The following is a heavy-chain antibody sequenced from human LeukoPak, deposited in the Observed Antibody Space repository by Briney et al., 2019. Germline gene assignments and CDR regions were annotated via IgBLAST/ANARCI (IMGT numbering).Heavy chain of an antibody. Sequence: GASVKVSCKASGYTFTSYDINWVRQATGQGLEWMGWMNPNSGNTGYAQKLQGRVTMTTDTSTSTAYMELRSLRSDDTAVYYCARGRGNWNHYYYYYMDVWGKGTTVTVSS. V-gene: IGHV1-8*02. D-gene: IGHD1-1*01. J-gene: IGHJ6*03. CDR1: GYTFTSYD. CDR2: MNPNSGNT. CDR3: ARGRGNWNHYYYYYMDV.